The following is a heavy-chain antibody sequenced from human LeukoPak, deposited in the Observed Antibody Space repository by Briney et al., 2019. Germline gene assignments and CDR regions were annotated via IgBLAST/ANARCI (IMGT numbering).Heavy chain of an antibody. CDR2: ISSSSSTI. D-gene: IGHD6-13*01. Sequence: PGGSLRLSCAASGFTFSSYSMNWVRQAPGKGLEWVSYISSSSSTIYYTDSVKGRFTISRDNAKNSLYLQMNSLRAEDTAVYYCARMTGIAAAVNSWGQGTMVTVSS. V-gene: IGHV3-48*01. CDR3: ARMTGIAAAVNS. J-gene: IGHJ3*01. CDR1: GFTFSSYS.